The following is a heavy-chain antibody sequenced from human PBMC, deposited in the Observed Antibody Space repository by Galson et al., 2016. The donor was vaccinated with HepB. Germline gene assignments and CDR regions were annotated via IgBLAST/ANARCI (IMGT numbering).Heavy chain of an antibody. CDR1: GGSISSYY. D-gene: IGHD1-26*01. J-gene: IGHJ4*02. V-gene: IGHV4-59*01. CDR3: ARVGWRVGAGTSLDY. Sequence: SETLSLTCNVSGGSISSYYWSWIRQPPGKGLEWIGYIYYSGSTNYNPSLESRVTISVDTSKNQFSLKLSYVTAADTAVYYCARVGWRVGAGTSLDYWGQGTLVTVSS. CDR2: IYYSGST.